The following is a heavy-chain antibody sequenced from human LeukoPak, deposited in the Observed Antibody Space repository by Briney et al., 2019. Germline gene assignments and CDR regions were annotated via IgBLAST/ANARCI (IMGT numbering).Heavy chain of an antibody. D-gene: IGHD6-19*01. J-gene: IGHJ5*01. CDR2: IKQDGSEE. V-gene: IGHV3-7*03. CDR3: VRERYSSGWSYWFDS. CDR1: GFTFSSHW. Sequence: GGSLRLSCAASGFTFSSHWMTWVRQAPGKGLEWVANIKQDGSEEYYLDSAKGRFVISRDNAKNSVFLLMNSLRAEDTAVYYCVRERYSSGWSYWFDSWGQGTLVTVSS.